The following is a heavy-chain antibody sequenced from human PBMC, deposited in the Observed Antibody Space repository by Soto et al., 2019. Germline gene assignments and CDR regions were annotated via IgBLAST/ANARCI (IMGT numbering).Heavy chain of an antibody. CDR2: IKSKTDGGTT. J-gene: IGHJ6*02. V-gene: IGHV3-15*01. CDR3: TTDKYGDYYYYYYGMDV. CDR1: GFTFSNAW. D-gene: IGHD4-17*01. Sequence: GGSLRLSCAASGFTFSNAWMSWVRHAPGKGLEWVGRIKSKTDGGTTDYAAPVKGRFTISRDDSKNTLYLQMNSLKTEDTAVYYCTTDKYGDYYYYYYGMDVWGQGTTVTVSS.